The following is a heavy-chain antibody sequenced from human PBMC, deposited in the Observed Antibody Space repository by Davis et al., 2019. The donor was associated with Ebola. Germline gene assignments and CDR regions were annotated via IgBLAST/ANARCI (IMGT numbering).Heavy chain of an antibody. CDR3: ARVLAARPWYFDL. J-gene: IGHJ2*01. D-gene: IGHD6-6*01. CDR1: GFTFSSYA. V-gene: IGHV3-30*02. CDR2: IRYDGSNK. Sequence: PGGSLRLSCAASGFTFSSYAMHWVRQAPGKGLEWVAFIRYDGSNKYYADSVKGRFTISRDNSKNTVYLQMNSLRAEDTAVYYCARVLAARPWYFDLWGRGTLVTVSS.